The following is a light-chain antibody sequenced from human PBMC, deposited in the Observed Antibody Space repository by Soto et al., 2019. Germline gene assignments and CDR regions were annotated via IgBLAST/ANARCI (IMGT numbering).Light chain of an antibody. CDR2: YDS. CDR3: QVWDSSSDHYV. V-gene: IGLV3-21*04. J-gene: IGLJ1*01. CDR1: NIGSKS. Sequence: SYELTQPPSVAVAPGTTARITCGGNNIGSKSVHWYQQKPGQAPVLVIYYDSDRPSGIPERFSGSNSGNTANLTISRVEAGDEADYYCQVWDSSSDHYVFGTGTTLTAL.